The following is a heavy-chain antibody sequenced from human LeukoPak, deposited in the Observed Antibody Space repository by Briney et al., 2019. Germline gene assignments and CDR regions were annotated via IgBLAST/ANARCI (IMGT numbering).Heavy chain of an antibody. CDR3: ARESSVVAGLYYFDC. CDR1: GGSFSGYY. D-gene: IGHD6-19*01. J-gene: IGHJ4*02. CDR2: INHSGST. Sequence: SETLSLTCAVYGGSFSGYYWSWIRQPPGEGLEWIGEINHSGSTNYNPSLKSRVTISVDTSKNQFSLKLSSVTAADTAFYYCARESSVVAGLYYFDCWGQGTLVTVSS. V-gene: IGHV4-34*01.